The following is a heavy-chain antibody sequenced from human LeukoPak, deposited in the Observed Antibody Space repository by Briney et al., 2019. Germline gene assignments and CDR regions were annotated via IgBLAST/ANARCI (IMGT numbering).Heavy chain of an antibody. J-gene: IGHJ4*02. V-gene: IGHV3-33*01. D-gene: IGHD2-2*01. CDR2: IWYDGSNK. Sequence: PGGSLRLSCAASGFTFSSYGMHWVRQAPGKGLEWVAVIWYDGSNKYYADSVKGRFTISRDNSKNTLYLQVNSLRAEDTAVYYCARDENLGYCSSTSCYACDYWGQGTLVTVSS. CDR3: ARDENLGYCSSTSCYACDY. CDR1: GFTFSSYG.